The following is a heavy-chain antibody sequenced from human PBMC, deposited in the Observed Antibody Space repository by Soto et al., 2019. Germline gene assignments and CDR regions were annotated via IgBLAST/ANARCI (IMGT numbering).Heavy chain of an antibody. CDR2: INHSGST. CDR1: GGSFSGYY. Sequence: LSLTCAVYGGSFSGYYWSWIRQPPGKGLEWIGEINHSGSTNYNPSLKSRVTISVDTSKNQFSLKLSSVTAADTAVYYCARGPPVVVAATPFRWFDPWGQGTLVTVSS. D-gene: IGHD2-15*01. CDR3: ARGPPVVVAATPFRWFDP. V-gene: IGHV4-34*01. J-gene: IGHJ5*02.